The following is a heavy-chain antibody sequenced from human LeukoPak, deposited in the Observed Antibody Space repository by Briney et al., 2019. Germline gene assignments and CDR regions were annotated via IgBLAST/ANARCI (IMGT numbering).Heavy chain of an antibody. CDR3: VKDSIPSIVVVPASFGY. D-gene: IGHD2-2*01. CDR2: ISSNGGST. J-gene: IGHJ4*02. Sequence: GGSLRLSCSASGFTFSSYAMHWVRQAPGKGLEYVSAISSNGGSTYYADFVKGRFTISRDNSKNTLYLQMSSLRAEDTAVYYCVKDSIPSIVVVPASFGYWGQGTLVTVSS. V-gene: IGHV3-64D*06. CDR1: GFTFSSYA.